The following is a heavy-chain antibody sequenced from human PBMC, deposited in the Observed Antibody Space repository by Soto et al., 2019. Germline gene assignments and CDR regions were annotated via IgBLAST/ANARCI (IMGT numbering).Heavy chain of an antibody. CDR2: INHSGSS. CDR1: GGSFSGYY. D-gene: IGHD2-21*02. J-gene: IGHJ4*02. Sequence: SETLSLTCAVYGGSFSGYYWSWIRQPPGKGLEWIGEINHSGSSYYNPSLKSRVAISVDTSKNQFSLKLRSVTAADTAVYFCARQRLLRLKPDFDIWGQGTLVTVSS. CDR3: ARQRLLRLKPDFDI. V-gene: IGHV4-34*01.